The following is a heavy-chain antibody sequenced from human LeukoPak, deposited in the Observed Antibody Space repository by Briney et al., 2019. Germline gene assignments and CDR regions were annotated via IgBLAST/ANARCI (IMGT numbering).Heavy chain of an antibody. Sequence: PGGSLRLSXAASGFTFSSYDMSWVRQAPGKGLAWVSAISVSGSTTYHADSVKGRFTISRDNSKNTLYLQMNSLRVEDTAVYYCAKGPLCSGGSCQRFDCWGQGTLVTVSS. CDR3: AKGPLCSGGSCQRFDC. CDR2: ISVSGSTT. V-gene: IGHV3-23*01. D-gene: IGHD2-15*01. J-gene: IGHJ4*02. CDR1: GFTFSSYD.